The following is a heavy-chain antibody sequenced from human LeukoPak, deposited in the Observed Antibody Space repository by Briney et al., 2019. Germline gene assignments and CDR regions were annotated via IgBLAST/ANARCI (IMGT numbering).Heavy chain of an antibody. CDR1: GFTFSSYR. CDR3: ARDKRYSSSWYGAFDI. CDR2: ISSSSYI. V-gene: IGHV3-21*01. Sequence: GGSLRLSCAASGFTFSSYRMNWVRQAPGKALEWVSSISSSSYIYYADSVKGRFTISRDNANNSLYLQMNSLRAEDTAVYYCARDKRYSSSWYGAFDIWGQGTMVTVSS. D-gene: IGHD6-13*01. J-gene: IGHJ3*02.